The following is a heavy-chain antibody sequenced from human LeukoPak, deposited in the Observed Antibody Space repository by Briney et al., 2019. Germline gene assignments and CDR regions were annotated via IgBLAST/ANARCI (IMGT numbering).Heavy chain of an antibody. J-gene: IGHJ4*02. Sequence: SETLSLTCTVSGGSISSSSYYWGWIRQPPGKGLEWIGSIYYSGSTYYNPSLKSRVTISVDTSKNQFSLKLSSVTAADTAVYYCARDSRTAAGPNFDYWGQGTLVTVSS. CDR1: GGSISSSSYY. V-gene: IGHV4-39*07. CDR3: ARDSRTAAGPNFDY. D-gene: IGHD6-13*01. CDR2: IYYSGST.